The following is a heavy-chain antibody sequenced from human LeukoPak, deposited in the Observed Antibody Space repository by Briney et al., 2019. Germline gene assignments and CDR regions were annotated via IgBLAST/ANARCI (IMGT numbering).Heavy chain of an antibody. V-gene: IGHV3-23*01. CDR2: ISGSGDNT. CDR3: AKDFVVVPGNVNYFDY. J-gene: IGHJ4*02. D-gene: IGHD2-21*02. CDR1: GFTLSNYA. Sequence: GGSLRLSCAASGFTLSNYAMSWVRQAPGKGLDRVSAISGSGDNTYYADSVKGRFTVSRDNSKNTLYVQMKSLRAEDTAVYYCAKDFVVVPGNVNYFDYWGQGTLVTVSS.